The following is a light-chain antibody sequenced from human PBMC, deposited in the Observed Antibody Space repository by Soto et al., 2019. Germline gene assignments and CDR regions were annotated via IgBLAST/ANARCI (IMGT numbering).Light chain of an antibody. CDR3: SSYSSSSTRL. Sequence: QSALTQPASVSGSPGQSITISCTGTSSDVGGYNYVSWYQQHPGKVPKLMIYCVSNRPSGVSNRFSGSKSGNTASLTISGLQAEDEADYYCSSYSSSSTRLFGGGTQLTVL. CDR2: CVS. V-gene: IGLV2-14*01. CDR1: SSDVGGYNY. J-gene: IGLJ7*01.